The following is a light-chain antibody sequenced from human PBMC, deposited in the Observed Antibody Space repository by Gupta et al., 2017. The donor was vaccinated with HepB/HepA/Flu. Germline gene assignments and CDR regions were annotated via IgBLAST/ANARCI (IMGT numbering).Light chain of an antibody. Sequence: QSVLTQPPSVSGAPGQRVTLSCTGSSSNIGAGYDVHWYQHLPGPAPKLLIYNNKKRPSGVPDRFSASKSGTSASLAITGLQAEDEADYYCQSYDSSLTASVFGGGTKLTVL. J-gene: IGLJ2*01. CDR3: QSYDSSLTASV. CDR2: NNK. CDR1: SSNIGAGYD. V-gene: IGLV1-40*01.